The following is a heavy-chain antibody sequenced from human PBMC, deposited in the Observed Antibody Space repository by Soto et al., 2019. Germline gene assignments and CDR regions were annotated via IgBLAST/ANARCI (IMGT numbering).Heavy chain of an antibody. Sequence: GGSLRLSCAASGFTFSSYGMHWVRQAPGKGLEWVAVISYDGSNKYYADSVKGRFTISRDNSKNTLYLQMNSLRAEDTAVYYCAKKGYREWLRPDAFDIWGQGTMVTVSS. V-gene: IGHV3-30*18. CDR2: ISYDGSNK. D-gene: IGHD5-12*01. J-gene: IGHJ3*02. CDR3: AKKGYREWLRPDAFDI. CDR1: GFTFSSYG.